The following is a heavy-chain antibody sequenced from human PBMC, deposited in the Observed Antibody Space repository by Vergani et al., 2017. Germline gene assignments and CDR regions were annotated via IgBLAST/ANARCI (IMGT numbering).Heavy chain of an antibody. D-gene: IGHD2-2*01. CDR3: AGAGGCSSTSCYFYYYYYMDV. CDR2: IYYSGST. Sequence: QVQLQESGPGLVKPSETLSLTCTVSGGPISSYYWSWIRQPPGKGREWIGYIYYSGSTNYNPSLKSRVTISVDTSKNQFSLKLSSVTAADTAVYYCAGAGGCSSTSCYFYYYYYMDVWGKGTTVTVSS. CDR1: GGPISSYY. J-gene: IGHJ6*03. V-gene: IGHV4-59*01.